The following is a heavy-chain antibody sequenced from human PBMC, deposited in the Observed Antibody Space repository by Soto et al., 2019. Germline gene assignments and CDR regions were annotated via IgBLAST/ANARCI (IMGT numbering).Heavy chain of an antibody. CDR1: GFTFSSYA. CDR3: ARRSSGWYFDY. Sequence: EVQLLESGGGLVQPGGSLRLSCAASGFTFSSYAMSWVRQAPGKGLEWVSAISGSGGSTYYADSVKGRFTISRDNSKNTLYLQMNSLSAEATAVYYWARRSSGWYFDYWGQGPLVTVSS. D-gene: IGHD6-19*01. CDR2: ISGSGGST. V-gene: IGHV3-23*01. J-gene: IGHJ4*02.